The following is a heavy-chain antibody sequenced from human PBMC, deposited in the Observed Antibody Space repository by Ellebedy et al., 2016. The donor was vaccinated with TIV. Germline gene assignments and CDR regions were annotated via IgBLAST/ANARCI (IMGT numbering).Heavy chain of an antibody. D-gene: IGHD5-24*01. V-gene: IGHV3-23*01. Sequence: PGGSLRLSCEASGFTFSAFAMGWVRQTPGKGLEWVSGMHGSGRGISYSESVKGRFIISRDNSKNILYLQMNSLRAEDTAIYYCVKDQIAGDGRWVFDLWGQGTVVTVSS. CDR3: VKDQIAGDGRWVFDL. CDR1: GFTFSAFA. J-gene: IGHJ3*01. CDR2: MHGSGRGI.